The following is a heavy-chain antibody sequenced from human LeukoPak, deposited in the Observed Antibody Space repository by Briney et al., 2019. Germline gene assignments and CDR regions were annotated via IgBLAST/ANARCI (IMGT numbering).Heavy chain of an antibody. D-gene: IGHD6-19*01. Sequence: SETLSLTCTVSGGSITTYYWSWIRQPPGKGLSLIGYVYYSGSTNYSPSLKSRVAISVDTSKNQFSLKLISVTAADTAVYYCARDSSSGWNRAFDYWGQGTLVTVSS. CDR3: ARDSSSGWNRAFDY. CDR2: VYYSGST. J-gene: IGHJ4*02. V-gene: IGHV4-59*01. CDR1: GGSITTYY.